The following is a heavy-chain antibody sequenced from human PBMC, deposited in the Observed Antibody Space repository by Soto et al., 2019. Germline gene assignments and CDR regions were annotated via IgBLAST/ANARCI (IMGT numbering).Heavy chain of an antibody. Sequence: QVQLVESGGGVVQPGRSLRLSCAASGFTFSNFGMHWVRQAPGKGLEWVAAISSDGSDKYYSDSVKGRFTISRDNSKNTLFLEMSSLRVEDTAVYYCAKGSGVARQELDYWGQGALVSVSS. D-gene: IGHD2-15*01. V-gene: IGHV3-30*18. J-gene: IGHJ4*02. CDR3: AKGSGVARQELDY. CDR1: GFTFSNFG. CDR2: ISSDGSDK.